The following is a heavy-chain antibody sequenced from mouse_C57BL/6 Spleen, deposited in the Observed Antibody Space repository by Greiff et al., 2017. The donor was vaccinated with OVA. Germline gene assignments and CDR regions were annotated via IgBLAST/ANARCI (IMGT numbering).Heavy chain of an antibody. CDR3: ARHDPYAMDY. Sequence: EVKVVESEGGLVQPGSSMKLSCTASGFTFSDYYMAWVRQVPEKGLEWVANINYDGSSTYYLDSLKSRFIISRDNAKNILYLQMSSLKSEDTATYYCARHDPYAMDYWGQGTSVTVSS. V-gene: IGHV5-16*01. CDR1: GFTFSDYY. J-gene: IGHJ4*01. CDR2: INYDGSST. D-gene: IGHD2-3*01.